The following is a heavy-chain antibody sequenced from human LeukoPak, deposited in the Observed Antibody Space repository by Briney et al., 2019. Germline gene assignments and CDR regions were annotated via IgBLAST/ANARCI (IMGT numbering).Heavy chain of an antibody. CDR3: ARVVYYYDSSGYPNAFDM. J-gene: IGHJ3*02. CDR1: GFSFSSYG. CDR2: IRSDGSNK. D-gene: IGHD3-22*01. Sequence: GGSLRLSCAGSGFSFSSYGMHWVRQAPGKGLEWMAFIRSDGSNKYYADSVKGRFTISRDNAKNTLYLQMYSLRAEDTAVYYCARVVYYYDSSGYPNAFDMWGQGTMVTVSS. V-gene: IGHV3-30*02.